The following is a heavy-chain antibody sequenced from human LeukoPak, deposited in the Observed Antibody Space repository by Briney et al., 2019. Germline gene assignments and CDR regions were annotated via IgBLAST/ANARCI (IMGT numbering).Heavy chain of an antibody. CDR2: IHPTGTT. V-gene: IGHV4-38-2*01. CDR1: GFTFSSYA. D-gene: IGHD2-2*01. J-gene: IGHJ4*02. Sequence: GSLRLSCAASGFTFSSYAMSWVRQPPGKGLEWIGSIHPTGTTYYNPSLKSRVTMSIDTSKSQFSLNLTSVTAADTAVYYCARGVYHDYWGQGTLITVSS. CDR3: ARGVYHDY.